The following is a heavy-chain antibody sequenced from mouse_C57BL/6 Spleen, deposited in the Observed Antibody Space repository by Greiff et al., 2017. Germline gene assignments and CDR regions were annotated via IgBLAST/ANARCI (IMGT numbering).Heavy chain of an antibody. J-gene: IGHJ4*01. CDR2: IYPGSGST. Sequence: QVQLQQPGAELVKPGASVKMSCKASGYTFTSYWITWVKQRPGQGLEWIGDIYPGSGSTNYNEKFKSKATLTVDTSSSTAYMQLSSLTSEDSAVYYCARGYYDYDYAMDYWGQGTSVTVSS. D-gene: IGHD2-4*01. V-gene: IGHV1-55*01. CDR3: ARGYYDYDYAMDY. CDR1: GYTFTSYW.